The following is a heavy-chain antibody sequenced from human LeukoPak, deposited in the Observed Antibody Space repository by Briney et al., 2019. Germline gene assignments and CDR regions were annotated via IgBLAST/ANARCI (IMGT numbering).Heavy chain of an antibody. Sequence: SETLSLTCTVSGGSISSYYWSCIRQPPGKGLEWIGYIYYSGGTNYNPSLKSRVTISIDTSKNQFSLKLTSVTAADTAVYYCARVVGDGYSEYWGQGTLVTVSS. J-gene: IGHJ4*02. CDR3: ARVVGDGYSEY. D-gene: IGHD5-24*01. CDR1: GGSISSYY. V-gene: IGHV4-59*01. CDR2: IYYSGGT.